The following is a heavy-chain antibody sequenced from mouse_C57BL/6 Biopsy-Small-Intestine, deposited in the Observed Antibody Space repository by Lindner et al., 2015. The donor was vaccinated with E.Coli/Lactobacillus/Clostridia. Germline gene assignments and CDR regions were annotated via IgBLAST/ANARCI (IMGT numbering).Heavy chain of an antibody. Sequence: VQLQESGAELVRPGTSVKVSCKASGYAFTNYLIEWVKQRPGQGLEWIGVINPGSGGTNYNEKFKGKATLTADKSSSTAYMQLSSLTSEDSAVYFCARRVYYYGSSFYFDYWGQGTTLTVSS. CDR3: ARRVYYYGSSFYFDY. CDR1: GYAFTNYL. V-gene: IGHV1-54*01. J-gene: IGHJ2*01. CDR2: INPGSGGT. D-gene: IGHD1-1*01.